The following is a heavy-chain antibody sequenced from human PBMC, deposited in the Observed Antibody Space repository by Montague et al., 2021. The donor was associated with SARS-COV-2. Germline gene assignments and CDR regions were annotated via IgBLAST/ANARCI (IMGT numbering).Heavy chain of an antibody. Sequence: ETLSLTCTVSSDSVSSGKYFWTWIRQPPGKGLEWIGYIFYTGSANYNPSLKSRVTISVDTSNNQFSLKLKSMSAADTAVYYCARVGNYLGVYWGQGILVTVSS. CDR1: SDSVSSGKYF. V-gene: IGHV4-61*01. D-gene: IGHD3-10*01. CDR2: IFYTGSA. J-gene: IGHJ4*02. CDR3: ARVGNYLGVY.